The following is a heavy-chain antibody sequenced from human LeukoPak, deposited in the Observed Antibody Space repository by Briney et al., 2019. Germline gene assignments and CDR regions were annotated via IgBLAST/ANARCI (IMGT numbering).Heavy chain of an antibody. CDR1: GGSFSDYY. V-gene: IGHV4-34*01. J-gene: IGHJ2*01. Sequence: PSETLSLTCAVYGGSFSDYYWSWIRQPPGKGLEYIGEINHSGSTNYNPSLKSRVTISVDTSKNQFSLKLSSVTAADTAVYYCASSLTTYWYFDLWGRGTLVTVSS. D-gene: IGHD3-3*01. CDR3: ASSLTTYWYFDL. CDR2: INHSGST.